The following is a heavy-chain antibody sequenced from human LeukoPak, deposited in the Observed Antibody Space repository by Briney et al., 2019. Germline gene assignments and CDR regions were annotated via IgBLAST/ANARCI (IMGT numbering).Heavy chain of an antibody. D-gene: IGHD1/OR15-1a*01. CDR3: ANFPSMNNIDY. Sequence: GGSLRLSCAASGFTFSSYAMSSVRHALGKGREWGSAISGSVGRTYYADSVKGRFTISRDNSKNTLYLQMNSLRAEDTAVYYCANFPSMNNIDYWGQGTLVTVSS. CDR1: GFTFSSYA. V-gene: IGHV3-23*01. CDR2: ISGSVGRT. J-gene: IGHJ4*02.